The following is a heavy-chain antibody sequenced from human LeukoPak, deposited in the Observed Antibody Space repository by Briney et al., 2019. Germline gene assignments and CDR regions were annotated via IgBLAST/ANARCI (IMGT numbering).Heavy chain of an antibody. Sequence: SETLSLTCTVSGGSISTYYWSWIRQPPGKGLEWIGYIYYSGSTNSNPSLKSRVTMSVDTSKNQLSLKLRSVTAADTAVYYCARVGTMVREGYYFDYWGQGTLVTVFS. D-gene: IGHD3-10*01. CDR3: ARVGTMVREGYYFDY. CDR1: GGSISTYY. V-gene: IGHV4-59*03. J-gene: IGHJ4*02. CDR2: IYYSGST.